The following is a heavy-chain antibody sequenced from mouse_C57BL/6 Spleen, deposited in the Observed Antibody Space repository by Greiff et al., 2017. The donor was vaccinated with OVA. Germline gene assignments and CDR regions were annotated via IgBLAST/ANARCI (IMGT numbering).Heavy chain of an antibody. CDR3: ARYLRDAMDY. Sequence: VQLQQPGAELVMPGASVKLSCKASGYTFTSYWMHWVKQRPGQGLEWIGEIDPSDSYTNYNQKFKGKSTLTVDKSSSTAYMQLSSLTSEDSAVYYCARYLRDAMDYWGQGTSVTVSS. CDR1: GYTFTSYW. V-gene: IGHV1-69*01. CDR2: IDPSDSYT. D-gene: IGHD5-1*01. J-gene: IGHJ4*01.